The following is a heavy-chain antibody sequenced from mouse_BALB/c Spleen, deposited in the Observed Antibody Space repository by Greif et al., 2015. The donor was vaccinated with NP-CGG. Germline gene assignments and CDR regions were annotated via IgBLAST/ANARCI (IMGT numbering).Heavy chain of an antibody. Sequence: EVQGVESGGGLVKPGGSLKLSCAASGFAFSSYDMSWVRQTPEKRLEWVATISSGGSYTYYPDSVKGRFTISRDNARNTLYLQMSSLRSEDTALYYCARQGNYDYWGQGTTLTVSS. CDR3: ARQGNYDY. V-gene: IGHV5-9*02. D-gene: IGHD2-1*01. CDR1: GFAFSSYD. CDR2: ISSGGSYT. J-gene: IGHJ2*01.